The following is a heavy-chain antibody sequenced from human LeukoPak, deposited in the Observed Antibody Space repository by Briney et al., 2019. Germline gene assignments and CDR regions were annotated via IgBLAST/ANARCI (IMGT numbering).Heavy chain of an antibody. D-gene: IGHD4-11*01. CDR2: IRYDGTNK. CDR3: AKDRDYSNFVHYFFDY. Sequence: PGRSLRLSCTASGFTFSSYGMHWVRQAPGKGLEWVAFIRYDGTNKYQADSVKGRFTISRDNSKNTLNLQMNSLRAEDTAVYYCAKDRDYSNFVHYFFDYWGQGTLVTVSS. J-gene: IGHJ4*02. CDR1: GFTFSSYG. V-gene: IGHV3-30*02.